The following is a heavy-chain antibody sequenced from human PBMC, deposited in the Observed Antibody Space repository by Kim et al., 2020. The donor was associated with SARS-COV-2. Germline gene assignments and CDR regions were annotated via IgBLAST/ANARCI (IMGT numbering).Heavy chain of an antibody. CDR2: IKSKTDGGTT. CDR1: GFTFSNAW. V-gene: IGHV3-15*01. Sequence: GGSLRLSCAASGFTFSNAWMSWVRQAPGKGLEWVGRIKSKTDGGTTDYAAPVKGRFTISRDDSKNTLYLQMNSLKTEDTAVYYCTTGNEGTYYDILTGYHLYYFDYWGQGTLVTVSS. D-gene: IGHD3-9*01. CDR3: TTGNEGTYYDILTGYHLYYFDY. J-gene: IGHJ4*02.